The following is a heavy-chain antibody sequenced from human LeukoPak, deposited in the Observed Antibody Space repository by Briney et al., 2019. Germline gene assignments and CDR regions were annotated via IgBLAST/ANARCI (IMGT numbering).Heavy chain of an antibody. Sequence: SGGSLRLSCAASGFTFSSHWMSWVRQTPGKGLEWVAIIKEDGSEKHYVDSVKGRFTISRDNAKNSLYLQMNGLRAEDTAVFYCAKNLGYCSGGSCFPFDYWGQGTLVTVSS. CDR3: AKNLGYCSGGSCFPFDY. V-gene: IGHV3-7*05. CDR2: IKEDGSEK. J-gene: IGHJ4*02. D-gene: IGHD2-15*01. CDR1: GFTFSSHW.